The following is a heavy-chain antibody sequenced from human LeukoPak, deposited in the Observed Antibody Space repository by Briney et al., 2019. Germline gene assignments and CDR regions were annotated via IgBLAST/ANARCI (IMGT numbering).Heavy chain of an antibody. CDR3: ARGPPWYFDL. CDR1: GFTFSSYA. V-gene: IGHV3-30*04. Sequence: GGSLRLSCAASGFTFSSYAMHWVRQAPGKGLEWVAVISYDGSNKYYADSVKGRFTISRDNSKNTLYLQMNSLRAEDTAVYYCARGPPWYFDLWGRGTLVTVSS. D-gene: IGHD6-25*01. CDR2: ISYDGSNK. J-gene: IGHJ2*01.